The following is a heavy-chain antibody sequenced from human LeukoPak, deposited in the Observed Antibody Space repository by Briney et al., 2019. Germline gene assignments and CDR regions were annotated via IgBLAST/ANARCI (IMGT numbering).Heavy chain of an antibody. D-gene: IGHD3-9*01. CDR3: ARGGGYSILTGYPLDY. CDR2: ISPYNANT. Sequence: ASVKVSCKASGYTFTSYGISWVRQAPGQGLEWMGWISPYNANTNYAQKLQGRVTMTTDTSTSTAYMELRSLRSDDTAVFYCARGGGYSILTGYPLDYWGQGTLVTVSS. CDR1: GYTFTSYG. V-gene: IGHV1-18*01. J-gene: IGHJ4*02.